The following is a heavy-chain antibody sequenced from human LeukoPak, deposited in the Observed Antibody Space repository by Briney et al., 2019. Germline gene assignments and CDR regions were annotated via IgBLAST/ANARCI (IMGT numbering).Heavy chain of an antibody. Sequence: SETLSLTCSVSGDSISNYYWSWIRQPPGKGLEWIGSIHYSGITYYNPSLKSRVTISVDTSKNQFSLKMSSVTAADTAVYYCARDQELVPRTFDIWGRGTMVTVSS. CDR3: ARDQELVPRTFDI. D-gene: IGHD3-10*01. CDR2: IHYSGIT. CDR1: GDSISNYY. V-gene: IGHV4-59*12. J-gene: IGHJ3*02.